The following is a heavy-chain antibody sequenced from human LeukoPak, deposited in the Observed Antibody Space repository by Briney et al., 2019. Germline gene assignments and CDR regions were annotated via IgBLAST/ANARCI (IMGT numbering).Heavy chain of an antibody. CDR2: INSDGSST. Sequence: AGGSLRLSRAASGFSFSTYWALWVRQAPGKGLVWVSLINSDGSSTIYADSVKGRFTISRDNVKNTLYLQMNSLRAEDTAVYYCARGLTIFGVVNDAFDIWGQGTMVTVSS. CDR3: ARGLTIFGVVNDAFDI. V-gene: IGHV3-74*01. CDR1: GFSFSTYW. J-gene: IGHJ3*02. D-gene: IGHD3-3*01.